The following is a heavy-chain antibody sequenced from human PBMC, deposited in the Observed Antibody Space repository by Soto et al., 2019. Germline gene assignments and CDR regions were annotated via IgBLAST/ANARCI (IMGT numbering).Heavy chain of an antibody. CDR3: TTARFVVVAAEGGYYYYYYMDV. D-gene: IGHD2-15*01. CDR1: GFTFSNAR. CDR2: IKSKTDGGAT. V-gene: IGHV3-15*01. Sequence: GGSLSLSCAASGFTFSNARMSWVRQAPGKGLEWVGRIKSKTDGGATDYAAPVKGRFTISRDDSKNTLYLQMNSLKTEDTAVYYCTTARFVVVAAEGGYYYYYYMDVWGKGTTVTVSS. J-gene: IGHJ6*03.